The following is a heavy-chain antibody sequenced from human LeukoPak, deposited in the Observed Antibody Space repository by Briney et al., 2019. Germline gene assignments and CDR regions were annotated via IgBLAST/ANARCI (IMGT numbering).Heavy chain of an antibody. D-gene: IGHD7-27*01. CDR3: AREITGDLFYFDY. J-gene: IGHJ4*02. V-gene: IGHV3-74*01. CDR1: GFTFSSYW. Sequence: PGGSLRLSCAASGFTFSSYWMHWVRQAPGKGLVWVSRINSDGSSTYYADSVKGRFTISRDNSKNTLYLQMNSLRAEDTAVYYCAREITGDLFYFDYWGQGTLVTVSS. CDR2: INSDGSST.